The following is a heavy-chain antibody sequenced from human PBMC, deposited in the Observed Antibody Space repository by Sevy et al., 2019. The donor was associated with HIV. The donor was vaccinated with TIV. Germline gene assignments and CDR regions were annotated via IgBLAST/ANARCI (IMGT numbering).Heavy chain of an antibody. V-gene: IGHV3-15*01. CDR3: TTDLLAAAVNFDY. CDR1: GFTFSNAW. Sequence: GGSLRLSCAASGFTFSNAWMSWVRQAPGKGLEWVGRIKSKTDGGTTDYAAPVKGRFTISREDSKNTLYLQMNSLKTEDTAVYYCTTDLLAAAVNFDYWGQGTLVTVSS. D-gene: IGHD6-13*01. J-gene: IGHJ4*02. CDR2: IKSKTDGGTT.